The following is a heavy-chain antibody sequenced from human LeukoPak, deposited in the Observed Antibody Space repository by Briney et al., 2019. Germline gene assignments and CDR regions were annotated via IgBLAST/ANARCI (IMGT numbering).Heavy chain of an antibody. J-gene: IGHJ5*02. D-gene: IGHD3-3*02. CDR1: GGSLSGYS. Sequence: PSETLPLPCAVYGGSLSGYSWSWIRHPPEKGVEWIGEITHSGSTNYNPSRRSRVTISVDTSKSRFSLKLSSVTAADTAVYYCARASSFNNWFDPWGQGTLVTVPS. V-gene: IGHV4-34*01. CDR2: ITHSGST. CDR3: ARASSFNNWFDP.